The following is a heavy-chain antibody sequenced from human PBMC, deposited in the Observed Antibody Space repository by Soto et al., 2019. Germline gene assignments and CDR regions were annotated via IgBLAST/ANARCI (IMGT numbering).Heavy chain of an antibody. D-gene: IGHD2-2*01. J-gene: IGHJ6*02. CDR2: IIPILGIA. CDR1: GGTFSSYT. CDR3: ARDCVSTSSYCPYGMDV. V-gene: IGHV1-69*04. Sequence: SVKVSCKASGGTFSSYTISWVRQAPGQGLEWMGRIIPILGIANYAQKFQGRVTITADKSTSTAYMELSSLRSEDTAVYYCARDCVSTSSYCPYGMDVWGQGTTVTVSS.